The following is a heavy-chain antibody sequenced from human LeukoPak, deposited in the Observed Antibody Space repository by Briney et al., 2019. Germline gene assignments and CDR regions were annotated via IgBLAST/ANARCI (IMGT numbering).Heavy chain of an antibody. J-gene: IGHJ4*02. D-gene: IGHD4-23*01. Sequence: GGSLRLSCAASGSTFSGYAMSWVRQAPGKGLEWVSAISGSGGSTYYADSVKGRFTISRDNSKNTLYLQMNSLRAEDTAVYYCAKDRGVVTRYFDYWGQGTLVTVSS. CDR3: AKDRGVVTRYFDY. V-gene: IGHV3-23*01. CDR1: GSTFSGYA. CDR2: ISGSGGST.